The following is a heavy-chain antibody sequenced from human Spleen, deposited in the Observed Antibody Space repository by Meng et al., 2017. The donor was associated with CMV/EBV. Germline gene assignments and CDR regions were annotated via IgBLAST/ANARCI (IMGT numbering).Heavy chain of an antibody. Sequence: SVKVSCKASVGSFSSYGINWVRQAPGQGLKWIGGIIPRSGITKYAQKFQGRVTITADKSTSTAYMELSSLRSEDTAVYYCAREYSSSSGTFDYWGQGTLVTVSS. J-gene: IGHJ4*02. CDR3: AREYSSSSGTFDY. CDR1: VGSFSSYG. D-gene: IGHD6-6*01. CDR2: IIPRSGIT. V-gene: IGHV1-69*10.